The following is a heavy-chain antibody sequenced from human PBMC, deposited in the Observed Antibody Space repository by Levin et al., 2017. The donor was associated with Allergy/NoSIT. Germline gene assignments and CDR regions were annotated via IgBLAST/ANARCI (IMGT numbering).Heavy chain of an antibody. CDR3: ARGRGYCSGGSFYSRGMDV. CDR1: GGTFSSYA. Sequence: KISCKASGGTFSSYAISWVRQAPGQGLEWMGGIIPIFGTANYAQKFQGRVTITADESTSTAYMELSSLRSEDTAVYYCARGRGYCSGGSFYSRGMDVWGQGTTVTVSS. CDR2: IIPIFGTA. V-gene: IGHV1-69*01. J-gene: IGHJ6*02. D-gene: IGHD2-15*01.